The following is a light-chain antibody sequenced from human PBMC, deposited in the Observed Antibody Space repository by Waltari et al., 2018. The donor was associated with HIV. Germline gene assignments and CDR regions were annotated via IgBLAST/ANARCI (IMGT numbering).Light chain of an antibody. J-gene: IGLJ3*02. Sequence: QSALTQPASMSGSPGQSITISCTGTNNDIGSYDFVSWYQQHPGDAPQLIIFGVTRRPSGVSSRFSGSKSGNTASLIISGLQADDEADYYCSSYTNRQTLAFGGGTKLTVL. V-gene: IGLV2-14*01. CDR3: SSYTNRQTLA. CDR1: NNDIGSYDF. CDR2: GVT.